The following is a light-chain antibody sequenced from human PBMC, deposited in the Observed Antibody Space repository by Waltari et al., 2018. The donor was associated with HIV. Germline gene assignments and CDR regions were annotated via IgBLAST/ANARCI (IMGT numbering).Light chain of an antibody. Sequence: SYELTQTPSVSVPPGPTAKIMSPGDALPKTYVYWYQQKAVQAPVMIIFKDTKRPSDKTARFSAFGAGTTATLTISGVQAEDAADYFCQSAHNSDVIFGGGTKLTVL. CDR1: ALPKTY. V-gene: IGLV3-25*03. CDR3: QSAHNSDVI. CDR2: KDT. J-gene: IGLJ2*01.